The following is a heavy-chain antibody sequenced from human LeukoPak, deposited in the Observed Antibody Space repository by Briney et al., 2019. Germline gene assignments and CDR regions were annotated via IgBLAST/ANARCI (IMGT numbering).Heavy chain of an antibody. CDR1: GGSISGHY. V-gene: IGHV4-59*11. D-gene: IGHD5-24*01. J-gene: IGHJ4*02. CDR2: IYYSGST. Sequence: SETLSLTCTVSGGSISGHYWSWIRQPPGKGLEWIGYIYYSGSTNYNPSLKSRVTISVDTSKNQFSLKLSSVTAADTAVYYCARGPMATMGLDYWGQGTLVTVSS. CDR3: ARGPMATMGLDY.